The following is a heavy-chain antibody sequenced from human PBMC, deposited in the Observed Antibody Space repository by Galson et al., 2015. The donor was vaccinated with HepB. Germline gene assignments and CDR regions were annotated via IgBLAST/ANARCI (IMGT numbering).Heavy chain of an antibody. CDR3: ARLYSSGWYRGFDY. CDR2: TYYRSKWYN. D-gene: IGHD6-19*01. J-gene: IGHJ4*02. Sequence: CAISGDSVSSNSAAWNWIRQSPSRGLEWLGRTYYRSKWYNDYAVSVKSRITINPDTSKNQFSLQLNSVTPEDTAVYYCARLYSSGWYRGFDYWGQGTLVTVSS. V-gene: IGHV6-1*01. CDR1: GDSVSSNSAA.